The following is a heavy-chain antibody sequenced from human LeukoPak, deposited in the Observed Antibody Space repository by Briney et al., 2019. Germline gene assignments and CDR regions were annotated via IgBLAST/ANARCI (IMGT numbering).Heavy chain of an antibody. D-gene: IGHD2-2*01. CDR2: IYYSGST. CDR1: GGSISSSNYY. Sequence: SETLSLTCTVSGGSISSSNYYWGWIRQPPGKGLEWIGSIYYSGSTYYSPSLKSRVTISVDTSKNQFSLKLNSVTAADTAVYYCARSWYCSSTSCYHAFGIWGQGTMVTVSS. V-gene: IGHV4-39*07. J-gene: IGHJ3*02. CDR3: ARSWYCSSTSCYHAFGI.